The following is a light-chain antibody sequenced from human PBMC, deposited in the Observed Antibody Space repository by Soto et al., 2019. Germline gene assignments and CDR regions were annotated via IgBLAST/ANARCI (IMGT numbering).Light chain of an antibody. V-gene: IGKV1-39*01. CDR1: QTVDNY. Sequence: QMTHSPASTHSSVKASVTISCRTSQTVDNYLNWYQQKPGKAPKLLIYAASSLQSGVPSRFSGSGSGTDFTLTISSLQPEDFATYYCQQSYSTPPTFGGG. J-gene: IGKJ4*01. CDR2: AAS. CDR3: QQSYSTPPT.